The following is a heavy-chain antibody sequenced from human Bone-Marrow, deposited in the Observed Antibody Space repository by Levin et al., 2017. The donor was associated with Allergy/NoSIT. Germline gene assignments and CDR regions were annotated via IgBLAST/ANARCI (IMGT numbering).Heavy chain of an antibody. J-gene: IGHJ6*02. D-gene: IGHD3-10*01. Sequence: LSGGSLRLSCAASGFIFNNFAMHWVRQAPGKGLEWVAVISFDGNNEYYADSLKGRFTISRDDSKNTLYLQMNSLRPEDTAVYYCASHFTMIRGYDNYGMDGWGQGTTVTVSS. CDR3: ASHFTMIRGYDNYGMDG. CDR2: ISFDGNNE. CDR1: GFIFNNFA. V-gene: IGHV3-30-3*01.